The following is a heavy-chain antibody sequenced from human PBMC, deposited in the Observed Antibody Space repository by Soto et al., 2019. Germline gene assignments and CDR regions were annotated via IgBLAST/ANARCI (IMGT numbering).Heavy chain of an antibody. J-gene: IGHJ4*02. Sequence: GGSLRLSCAASGFTFSSYAMSWVRQAPGKGLEWVSAISGSGGSTYYADSVKGRFTISRDNSKNTLYLQMNSLRAEDTAVYYCARDRRDSSGWYPPGYWGQGTLVTVSS. V-gene: IGHV3-23*01. CDR3: ARDRRDSSGWYPPGY. CDR1: GFTFSSYA. D-gene: IGHD6-19*01. CDR2: ISGSGGST.